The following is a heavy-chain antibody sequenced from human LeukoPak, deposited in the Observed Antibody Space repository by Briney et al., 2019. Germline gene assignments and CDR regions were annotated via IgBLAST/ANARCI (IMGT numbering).Heavy chain of an antibody. J-gene: IGHJ4*02. CDR2: VYYGGSPTY. V-gene: IGHV4-59*08. CDR1: GGSIISSY. D-gene: IGHD6-13*01. CDR3: ARIAAAGPFDY. Sequence: PSETLSLTCSVSGGSIISSYWSWIRQPPGKGLEWIGYVYYGGSPTYNYNPSLKSRVTISDDTSKNQLSLRLSSVTAADTAVYFCARIAAAGPFDYWGQGALVTVSS.